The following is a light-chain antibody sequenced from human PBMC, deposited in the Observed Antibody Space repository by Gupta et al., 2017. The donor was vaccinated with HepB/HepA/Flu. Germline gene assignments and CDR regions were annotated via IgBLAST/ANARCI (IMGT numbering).Light chain of an antibody. CDR2: AAS. Sequence: DIQMTQSPSSLSASLGDRVTITCRASQSIRNYLNWYQQKPGKAPKLLIYAASNLQSGVASRFSGCGSGTSCTLTISSLQSEDFATYYCQQSYRTPQTCGQGTSLE. J-gene: IGKJ2*01. CDR1: QSIRNY. V-gene: IGKV1-39*01. CDR3: QQSYRTPQT.